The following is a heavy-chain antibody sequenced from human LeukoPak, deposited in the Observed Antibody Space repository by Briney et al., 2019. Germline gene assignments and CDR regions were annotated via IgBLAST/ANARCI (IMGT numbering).Heavy chain of an antibody. Sequence: AGGSLRLSCAASGFTFNSYWMYWVRQAPGKALVWVSRINGDGSTTNYADSVKGRFTISRDNAKNTLFLQMNSLRAEDTAVYYCASYGSGSYYYGMDVWGQGTTVTVSS. J-gene: IGHJ6*02. CDR1: GFTFNSYW. D-gene: IGHD3-10*01. CDR2: INGDGSTT. V-gene: IGHV3-74*01. CDR3: ASYGSGSYYYGMDV.